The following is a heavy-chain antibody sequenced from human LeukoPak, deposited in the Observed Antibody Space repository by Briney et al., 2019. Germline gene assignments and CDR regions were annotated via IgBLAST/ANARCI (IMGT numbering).Heavy chain of an antibody. D-gene: IGHD6-6*01. CDR3: ARRSLHTNSFWFDP. V-gene: IGHV5-51*01. Sequence: GESLKISCKGSGYSFTNYWIGWVRQMPGKSLECMGIIYPGDSDTRYSPSFQGQVTISADKSISTAYLQWSSLKASDTAMYYCARRSLHTNSFWFDPWGQGTLVTVSS. J-gene: IGHJ5*02. CDR1: GYSFTNYW. CDR2: IYPGDSDT.